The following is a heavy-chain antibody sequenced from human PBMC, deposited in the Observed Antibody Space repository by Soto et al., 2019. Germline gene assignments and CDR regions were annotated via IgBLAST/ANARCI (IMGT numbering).Heavy chain of an antibody. J-gene: IGHJ6*02. CDR2: IRSKAYGGTT. V-gene: IGHV3-49*03. CDR3: TRDLDYPSITMVRAPERKRDYYYGMDV. D-gene: IGHD3-10*01. Sequence: GGSLRLSCTASGFTFGDYAMSWFRQAPGKGLEWVGFIRSKAYGGTTEYAASVKGRFTISRDDSKSIAYLQMNSLKTEDTAVYYCTRDLDYPSITMVRAPERKRDYYYGMDVWGQGTTVTVSS. CDR1: GFTFGDYA.